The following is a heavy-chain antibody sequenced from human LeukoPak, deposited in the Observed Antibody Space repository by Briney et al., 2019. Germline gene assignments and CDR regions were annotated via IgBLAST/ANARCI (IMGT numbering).Heavy chain of an antibody. J-gene: IGHJ4*02. D-gene: IGHD3-3*01. CDR2: IRYDGSNK. CDR1: GFTFSSYG. V-gene: IGHV3-30*02. CDR3: ARPKGSGHPYYFDY. Sequence: GGSLRLSCAASGFTFSSYGMHWVRQAPGKGLEWVAFIRYDGSNKYYADSVKGRFTISRDNSKNTLYLQMNSLRAEDTAVYYCARPKGSGHPYYFDYWGQGTLVTVSS.